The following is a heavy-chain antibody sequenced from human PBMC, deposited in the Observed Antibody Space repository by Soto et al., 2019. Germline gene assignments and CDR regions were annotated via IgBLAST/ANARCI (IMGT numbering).Heavy chain of an antibody. CDR3: ARKQSGAPFDY. J-gene: IGHJ4*02. V-gene: IGHV1-69*01. Sequence: QVQLMQSGAEVKQPGSSVKVSCKASGGTFRSYAISWVRQAPGQGLEWMGGIIPIFGTANYAQKFQGRVTITADEATSTAYMELSSLRSEDTAVYYWARKQSGAPFDYWGQGTLVTVSS. CDR1: GGTFRSYA. CDR2: IIPIFGTA. D-gene: IGHD6-19*01.